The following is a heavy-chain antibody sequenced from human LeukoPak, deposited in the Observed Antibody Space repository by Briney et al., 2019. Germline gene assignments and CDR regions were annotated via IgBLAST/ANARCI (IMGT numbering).Heavy chain of an antibody. CDR3: VIEKDQHSTY. D-gene: IGHD2/OR15-2a*01. CDR2: IIPIFGTA. J-gene: IGHJ4*02. Sequence: GASVKVSCKASGGTFSSYAISWVRQAPGQGLEWMGGIIPIFGTANYAQKFQGRVTITADKSTSTAYMELSSLRSEDTAVYYCVIEKDQHSTYWGQGTLVTVSS. V-gene: IGHV1-69*06. CDR1: GGTFSSYA.